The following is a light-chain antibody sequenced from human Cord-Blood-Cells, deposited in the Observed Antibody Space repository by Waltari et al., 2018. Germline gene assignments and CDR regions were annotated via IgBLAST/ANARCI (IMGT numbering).Light chain of an antibody. CDR3: QKYNSAPRT. J-gene: IGKJ1*01. CDR1: QGISNY. V-gene: IGKV1-27*01. Sequence: TQSPATLSLSPGERATLSCRASQGISNYLAWYQQKPGKVPKLLIYAESTLQSGVPSRFSGSGSGTDFTLTISSLQPEDVATYYCQKYNSAPRTFGQGTKVEIK. CDR2: AES.